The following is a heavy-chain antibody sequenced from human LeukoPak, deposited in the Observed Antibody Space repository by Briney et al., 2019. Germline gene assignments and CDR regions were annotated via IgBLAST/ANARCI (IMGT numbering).Heavy chain of an antibody. V-gene: IGHV1-69*04. J-gene: IGHJ4*02. CDR3: ASNPTSTVTTFFDY. D-gene: IGHD4-17*01. CDR1: GGTFSSYA. CDR2: IIPILGIA. Sequence: EASAKVSCKASGGTFSSYAISWVRQAPGQGLEWMGRIIPILGIANYAQKFQGRVTITADKSTSTAYMELSSLRSEDTAVYYCASNPTSTVTTFFDYWGQGTLVTVSS.